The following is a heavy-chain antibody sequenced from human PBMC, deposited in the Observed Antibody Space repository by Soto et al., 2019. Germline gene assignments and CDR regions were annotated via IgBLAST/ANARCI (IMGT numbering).Heavy chain of an antibody. CDR2: INHSGST. J-gene: IGHJ4*02. CDR1: GGSFCGYY. Sequence: PSETLSLTCAVYGGSFCGYYWSWIRQPPGKGLEWIGEINHSGSTNYNPSLKSRVTISVDTSKNQFSLKLSSVTAADTAVYYCARGYSGYDFQEANFDYWGQGTLVTVSS. V-gene: IGHV4-34*01. D-gene: IGHD5-12*01. CDR3: ARGYSGYDFQEANFDY.